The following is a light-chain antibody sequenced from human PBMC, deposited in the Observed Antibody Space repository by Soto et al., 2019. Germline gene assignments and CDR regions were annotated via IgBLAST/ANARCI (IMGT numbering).Light chain of an antibody. V-gene: IGKV1D-12*01. CDR1: QDIVAY. CDR3: QQAYSFPIT. J-gene: IGKJ5*01. CDR2: AAS. Sequence: DVQVTQPPSPVSTCPGPRPTMTCWASQDIVAYLAWYQHKPGRAPELLIRAASTLQSGVPSRFSGSGSGTDFTLTINSLQPEDFATYYCQQAYSFPITFGQRARLEI.